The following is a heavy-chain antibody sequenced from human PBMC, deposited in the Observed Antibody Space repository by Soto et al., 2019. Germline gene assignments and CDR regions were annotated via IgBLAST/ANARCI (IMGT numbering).Heavy chain of an antibody. V-gene: IGHV4-39*01. J-gene: IGHJ5*02. CDR2: IYYSGST. CDR1: GGSISSSSYY. Sequence: SDPLSLTFTVSGGSISSSSYYWGWIRQPPGKGLEWIGSIYYSGSTYYNPSLKSRVTISVDTSKNQFSLKLSSVTAADTAVYYCARLSPPLYGSGSYCSWFDPWGQGTLVT. D-gene: IGHD3-10*01. CDR3: ARLSPPLYGSGSYCSWFDP.